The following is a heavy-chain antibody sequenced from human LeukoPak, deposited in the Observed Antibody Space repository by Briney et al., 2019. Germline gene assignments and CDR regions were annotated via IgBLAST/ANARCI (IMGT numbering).Heavy chain of an antibody. CDR1: GGSISSYY. D-gene: IGHD3-10*01. J-gene: IGHJ4*02. CDR2: IYYSGST. Sequence: PSETLSLTCTVSGGSISSYYWSWIRQPPGKGLEWIGYIYYSGSTNYNPSLKSRVTISVDTSKNQFSLKLSSVTAADTAVYYCAREGVIGWFGELSSWGQGTLVTVSS. CDR3: AREGVIGWFGELSS. V-gene: IGHV4-59*01.